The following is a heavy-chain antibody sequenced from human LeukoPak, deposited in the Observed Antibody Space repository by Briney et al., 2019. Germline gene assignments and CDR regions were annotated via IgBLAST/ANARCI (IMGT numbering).Heavy chain of an antibody. V-gene: IGHV3-23*01. CDR2: ISGSGENT. J-gene: IGHJ4*02. CDR1: GNTFINNV. CDR3: AKATARYCSSSICYLDY. Sequence: GGSLRLSCEVSGNTFINNVMSWVRQAPGKGLEWVSGISGSGENTYYTDSVKGRFTISRDNSKNTLYLQMNSLRAEDTAVYYCAKATARYCSSSICYLDYWGQGTLVTVSS. D-gene: IGHD2-2*01.